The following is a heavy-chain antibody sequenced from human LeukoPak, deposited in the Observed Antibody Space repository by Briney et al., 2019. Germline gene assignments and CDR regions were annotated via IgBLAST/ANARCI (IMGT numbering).Heavy chain of an antibody. CDR3: ARGVQYAFDY. CDR1: GFTFSSYA. J-gene: IGHJ4*02. D-gene: IGHD4-11*01. V-gene: IGHV3-74*01. CDR2: INSDGSST. Sequence: GGSLRLSCAASGFTFSSYAMHWVRQAPGKGLVWVSHINSDGSSTRYADSVKGRFTISRDNAKNTLYLQMNSLRAEDTAVYYCARGVQYAFDYWGQGTLVTVSS.